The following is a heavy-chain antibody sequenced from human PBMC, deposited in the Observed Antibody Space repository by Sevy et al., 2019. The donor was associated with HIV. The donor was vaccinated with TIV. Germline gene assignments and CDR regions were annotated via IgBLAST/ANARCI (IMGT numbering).Heavy chain of an antibody. Sequence: GGYLRLSCAGSGFSFSSYWMSWVRQAPGKGLEWVANIKQDGSEKYYVDSVKGRFTISRDNAKNSLYLQMNSLRAEDTAVYYCARSGSGYDLFDYWGQGTLVTVSS. V-gene: IGHV3-7*01. J-gene: IGHJ4*02. D-gene: IGHD5-12*01. CDR3: ARSGSGYDLFDY. CDR2: IKQDGSEK. CDR1: GFSFSSYW.